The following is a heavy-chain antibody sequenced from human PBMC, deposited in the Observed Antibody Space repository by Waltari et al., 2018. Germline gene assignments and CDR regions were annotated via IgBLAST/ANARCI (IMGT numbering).Heavy chain of an antibody. CDR1: GGSFSGYY. CDR2: INHSGST. J-gene: IGHJ6*02. CDR3: ARVRGQWSGYYTGVSPYYYYGMDV. V-gene: IGHV4-34*01. Sequence: QVQLQQWGAGLLKPSETLSLTCAVYGGSFSGYYWSWIRQPPGKGLEWIGEINHSGSTNYNPSLKSRVTISVDTSKNQFSLKLSSVTAADTAVYYCARVRGQWSGYYTGVSPYYYYGMDVWGQGTTVTVSS. D-gene: IGHD3-3*01.